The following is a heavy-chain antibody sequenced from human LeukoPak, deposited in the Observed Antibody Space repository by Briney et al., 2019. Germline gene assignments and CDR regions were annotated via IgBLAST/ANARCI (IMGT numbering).Heavy chain of an antibody. D-gene: IGHD5-12*01. J-gene: IGHJ6*03. CDR1: GYTFTSYY. Sequence: ASVKVSCKASGYTFTSYYMHWVRQAPGQGLEWMGWINPNSGGTNYAQKFQGRVTMTRDTSISTAYMELSRLRSDDTAVYYCASQYSGYEGYYMDVWGKGTTVTVSS. CDR2: INPNSGGT. V-gene: IGHV1-2*02. CDR3: ASQYSGYEGYYMDV.